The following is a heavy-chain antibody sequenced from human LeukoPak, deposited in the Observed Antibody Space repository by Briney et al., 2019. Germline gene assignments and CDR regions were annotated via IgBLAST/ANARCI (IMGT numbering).Heavy chain of an antibody. CDR1: GFTFSSYG. Sequence: PGESLRLSCAASGFTFSSYGMHWVRQAPGKGLEWVAFIRYDGSNKYYADSVKGRFTISRDNSKNTLYLQMNSLRAEDTAVYYCAKGFRIAAAVANYWGQGTLVTVSS. D-gene: IGHD6-13*01. V-gene: IGHV3-30*02. J-gene: IGHJ4*02. CDR2: IRYDGSNK. CDR3: AKGFRIAAAVANY.